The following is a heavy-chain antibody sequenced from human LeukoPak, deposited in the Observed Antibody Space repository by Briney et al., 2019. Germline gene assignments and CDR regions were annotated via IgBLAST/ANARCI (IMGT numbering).Heavy chain of an antibody. J-gene: IGHJ4*02. CDR1: GFTFSSYG. Sequence: GGSLRLSCVASGFTFSSYGMHWVRQAPGKGLEWVAFIRYDGNNKYYADSVKGRFTISRDNSKNTLYLQMNSLRAEDTAVYYCARDGILYYDFWSGYQYFDYWGQGTLVTVSS. CDR3: ARDGILYYDFWSGYQYFDY. CDR2: IRYDGNNK. V-gene: IGHV3-30*02. D-gene: IGHD3-3*01.